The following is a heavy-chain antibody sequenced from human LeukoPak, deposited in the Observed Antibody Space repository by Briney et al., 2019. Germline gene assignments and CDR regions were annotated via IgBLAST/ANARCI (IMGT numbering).Heavy chain of an antibody. J-gene: IGHJ4*02. D-gene: IGHD3-22*01. Sequence: GGSLRLSCAASGFTFSSYAMHWVRQAPGKGLEWVAVISYDGSNKYYADSVKGRFTISRDNSKNTLYLQMNSLRAEDTAVYYCARARGYCDSSGYIYWGQGTLVTVSS. CDR1: GFTFSSYA. V-gene: IGHV3-30*04. CDR3: ARARGYCDSSGYIY. CDR2: ISYDGSNK.